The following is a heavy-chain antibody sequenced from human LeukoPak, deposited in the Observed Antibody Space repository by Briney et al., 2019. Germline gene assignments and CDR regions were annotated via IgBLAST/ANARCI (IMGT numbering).Heavy chain of an antibody. CDR1: GDTFSTSA. V-gene: IGHV1-69*06. Sequence: ASVKVSCKASGDTFSTSAISWVRQAPGQGLEWMGGIIPIFGTAYYAQKFQGRVTITADKSTSTAYMELSSLRSEDTAVYYCARDQRIAAAGSNAFDIWGQGTMVTVSS. CDR2: IIPIFGTA. CDR3: ARDQRIAAAGSNAFDI. D-gene: IGHD6-13*01. J-gene: IGHJ3*02.